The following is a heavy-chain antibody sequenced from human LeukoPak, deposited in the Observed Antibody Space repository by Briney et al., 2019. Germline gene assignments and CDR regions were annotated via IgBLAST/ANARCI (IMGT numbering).Heavy chain of an antibody. D-gene: IGHD1-26*01. V-gene: IGHV3-23*01. J-gene: IGHJ4*02. CDR2: MSLSGGST. CDR1: GFTLSSYA. CDR3: AKLGWEVLSAVDY. Sequence: PGGSLRFSCAASGFTLSSYAMSWVRQAPGKGLEWVSGMSLSGGSTYYADSVKGRFTVSRDNSENTLYLQMNSLRAEDTAVYYCAKLGWEVLSAVDYWGQGTLVTVSS.